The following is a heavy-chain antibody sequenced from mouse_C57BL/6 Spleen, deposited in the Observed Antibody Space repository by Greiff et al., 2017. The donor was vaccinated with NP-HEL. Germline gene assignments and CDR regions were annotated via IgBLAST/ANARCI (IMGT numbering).Heavy chain of an antibody. J-gene: IGHJ3*01. CDR3: AREAFYGAGFAY. CDR1: GFTFSDYG. V-gene: IGHV5-17*01. D-gene: IGHD1-1*01. CDR2: ISSGSSTI. Sequence: DVHLVESGGGLVKPGGSLKLSCAASGFTFSDYGMHWVRQAPEKGLEWVAYISSGSSTIYYADTVKGRFTISRDNAKNTLFLQMTSLRSEDTAMYYCAREAFYGAGFAYWGQGTLVTVSA.